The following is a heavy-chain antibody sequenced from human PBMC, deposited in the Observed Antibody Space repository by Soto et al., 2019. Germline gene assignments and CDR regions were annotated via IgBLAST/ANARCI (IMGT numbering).Heavy chain of an antibody. V-gene: IGHV3-30*18. CDR1: GFTFSSYG. J-gene: IGHJ6*02. CDR2: ISYDGSNK. CDR3: AKALGIRPKAMVREALCMDV. D-gene: IGHD3-10*01. Sequence: PGGSLRLSCAASGFTFSSYGMHWVRQAPGKGLEWVAVISYDGSNKYYADSVKGRFTISRDNSKNTLYLQMNSLRAEDTAVYYCAKALGIRPKAMVREALCMDVWGQGTTVTVSS.